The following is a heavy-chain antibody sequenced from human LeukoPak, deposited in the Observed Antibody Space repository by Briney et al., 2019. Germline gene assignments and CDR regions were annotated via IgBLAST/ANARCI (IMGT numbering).Heavy chain of an antibody. CDR2: IRYDGSNK. CDR3: AKDGYFDWLSNGSFDY. J-gene: IGHJ4*02. D-gene: IGHD3-9*01. Sequence: PGGSLRLSCAASGFTFSSYGMHWVRQAPGKGLEWVAFIRYDGSNKYYADSVKGRFTISRDNSKNTLYLQMNSLRAEDTAVYYSAKDGYFDWLSNGSFDYWGQGALVTVSP. CDR1: GFTFSSYG. V-gene: IGHV3-30*02.